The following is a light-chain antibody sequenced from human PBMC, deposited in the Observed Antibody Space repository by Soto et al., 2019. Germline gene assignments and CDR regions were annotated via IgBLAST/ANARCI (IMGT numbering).Light chain of an antibody. J-gene: IGKJ5*01. CDR3: QHYDSSPH. V-gene: IGKV3-20*01. CDR2: GAS. CDR1: PSVSITF. Sequence: IVLTQTPGTLSLSPGEITTLSCRASPSVSITFLAWYQQKPGQAPRLLIYGASNWATGIPDGFSGSGSVRYISLTTSSLATYGLAVYYCQHYDSSPHFGRGTRLV.